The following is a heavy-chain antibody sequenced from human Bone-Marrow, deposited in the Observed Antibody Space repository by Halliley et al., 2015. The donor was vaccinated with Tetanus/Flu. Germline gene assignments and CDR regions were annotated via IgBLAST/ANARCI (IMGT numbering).Heavy chain of an antibody. CDR2: IRSETDGGTT. V-gene: IGHV3-15*01. CDR1: GFTFSNAW. J-gene: IGHJ4*02. CDR3: TTHPDY. Sequence: LTCAASGFTFSNAWMTWVRQAPGKGLEWVGRIRSETDGGTTDYAAPVKGRFTISRDDSKNTLYLQINSLKTEDTGVYYCTTHPDYWGQGTLVAVSS.